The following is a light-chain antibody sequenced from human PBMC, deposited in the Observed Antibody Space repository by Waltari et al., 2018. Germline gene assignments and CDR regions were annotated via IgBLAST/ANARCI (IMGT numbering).Light chain of an antibody. CDR3: ATWDDSLNAWV. Sequence: QSVLTQSPSASGTPGQTVTISCSGSSCHIGANYGYWYPQFPGTAPRLLIYRSYQRPSGVPDRFSGSKSGTSASLAISGLRSEDEADYYCATWDDSLNAWVFGGGTRLTAL. J-gene: IGLJ3*02. V-gene: IGLV1-47*01. CDR1: SCHIGANY. CDR2: RSY.